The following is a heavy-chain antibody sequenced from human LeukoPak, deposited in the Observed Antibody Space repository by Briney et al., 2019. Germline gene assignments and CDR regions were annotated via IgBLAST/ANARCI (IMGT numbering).Heavy chain of an antibody. CDR3: ASTAEYSSSSSLDY. J-gene: IGHJ4*02. V-gene: IGHV1-2*02. CDR2: INPNSGGT. Sequence: ASVRVSCKASGYTFTGYYMHWVRQAPGQRLEWMGWINPNSGGTNYAQKFQGRVTMTRDTSISTAYMELSRLRSDDTAVYYCASTAEYSSSSSLDYWGQGTLVTVSS. CDR1: GYTFTGYY. D-gene: IGHD6-6*01.